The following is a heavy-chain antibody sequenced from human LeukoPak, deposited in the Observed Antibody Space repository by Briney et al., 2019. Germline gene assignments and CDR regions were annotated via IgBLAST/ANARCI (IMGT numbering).Heavy chain of an antibody. CDR1: GFTLSSYE. V-gene: IGHV3-23*01. D-gene: IGHD4-17*01. Sequence: PGGSLRLSCTVSGFTLSSYEMSWIRQAPGKGLEWVSSVDYSADSTHYADSVMGRFTISRDNSKNTLYLQMNSLRAEDTAVYYCAKDGDHGDYDSFPFDYWGQGTLVTVSS. J-gene: IGHJ4*02. CDR2: VDYSADST. CDR3: AKDGDHGDYDSFPFDY.